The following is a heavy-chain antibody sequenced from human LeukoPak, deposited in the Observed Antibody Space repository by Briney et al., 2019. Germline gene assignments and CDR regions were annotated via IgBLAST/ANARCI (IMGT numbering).Heavy chain of an antibody. D-gene: IGHD3-10*01. Sequence: HAGGSLTLSCAASGFTFSSYGMHWVRQAPGKGLEWVAFIRYDGSNKYYADSVKGRFTISRDNSKNTLYLQMNSLRAEDTAVYYCAKDKTYYGSGKAPFDYWGQGTLVTVSS. CDR2: IRYDGSNK. CDR1: GFTFSSYG. J-gene: IGHJ4*02. V-gene: IGHV3-30*02. CDR3: AKDKTYYGSGKAPFDY.